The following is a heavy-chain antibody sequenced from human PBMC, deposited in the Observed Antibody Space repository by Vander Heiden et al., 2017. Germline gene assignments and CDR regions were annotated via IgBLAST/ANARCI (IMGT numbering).Heavy chain of an antibody. CDR2: IWYDGSNK. J-gene: IGHJ3*02. Sequence: QVQLVESGGGVVQPGRSLRLSCAASGFTFSSYGMHWVRQVPGKGLEWVAVIWYDGSNKYYADSVKGRFTISRDNSKNTLYLQMNSLRAEDTAVYYCARVRSGYSLGAFDIWGQGTMVTVSS. D-gene: IGHD5-12*01. CDR3: ARVRSGYSLGAFDI. CDR1: GFTFSSYG. V-gene: IGHV3-33*01.